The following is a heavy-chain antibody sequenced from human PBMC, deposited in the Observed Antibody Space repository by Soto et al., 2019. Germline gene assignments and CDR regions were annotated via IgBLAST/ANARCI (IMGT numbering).Heavy chain of an antibody. CDR2: INHSGIT. CDR1: GGSFSGYY. V-gene: IGHV4-34*01. J-gene: IGHJ3*02. CDR3: ARVRDSSGWYGAFDI. Sequence: TSAALSLTCAVYGGSFSGYYWSWIRPPPGKGLEWIGEINHSGITNYNPSLKSRVTISVDTSKNQFSLKLSSVTAADTAVYYCARVRDSSGWYGAFDIWGQGTMVTVSS. D-gene: IGHD6-19*01.